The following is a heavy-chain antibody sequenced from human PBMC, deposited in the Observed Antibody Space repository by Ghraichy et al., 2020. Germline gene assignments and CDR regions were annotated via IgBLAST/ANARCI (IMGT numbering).Heavy chain of an antibody. Sequence: GSLRLSCAASGFTFSSYWMHWVRQAPGKGLVWVSRINSDGTSTSHADSVKGRFTISRDNAKNTLYLQMNSLRAEDTAVYYCARENGQIYSGGYLYYFDYWGQGTLVTVSS. V-gene: IGHV3-74*01. CDR1: GFTFSSYW. CDR3: ARENGQIYSGGYLYYFDY. J-gene: IGHJ4*02. D-gene: IGHD1-26*01. CDR2: INSDGTST.